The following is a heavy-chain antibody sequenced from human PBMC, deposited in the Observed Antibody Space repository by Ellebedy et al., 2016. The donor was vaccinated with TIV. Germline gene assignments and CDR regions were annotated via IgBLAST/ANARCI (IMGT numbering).Heavy chain of an antibody. Sequence: PGGSLRLSCAASGFTVSSNYMSWVRQAPGKGLEWVANIKQDGSEKNYVDSVKGRFTISRDNAKNSLYLQMNSLRAEDTAVYYCASWFGGGNYWGQGTLVTVSS. CDR1: GFTVSSNY. V-gene: IGHV3-7*03. CDR2: IKQDGSEK. D-gene: IGHD3-10*01. CDR3: ASWFGGGNY. J-gene: IGHJ4*02.